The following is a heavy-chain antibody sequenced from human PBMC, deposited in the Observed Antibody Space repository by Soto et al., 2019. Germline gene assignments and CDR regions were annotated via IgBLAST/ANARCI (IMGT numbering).Heavy chain of an antibody. CDR2: INAGNGNT. CDR3: ARTEDDIVATID. V-gene: IGHV1-3*01. D-gene: IGHD5-12*01. Sequence: ASVKVSCKASGYTFTSYAMHWVRQAPGQRLEWMGWINAGNGNTKYSQKFQGRVTITRDTSASTAYMELSSLRSEDTAVYYCARTEDDIVATIDWGQGTLVTVSS. CDR1: GYTFTSYA. J-gene: IGHJ4*02.